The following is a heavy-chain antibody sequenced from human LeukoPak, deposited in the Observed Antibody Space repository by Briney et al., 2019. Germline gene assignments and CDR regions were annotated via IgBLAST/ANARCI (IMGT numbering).Heavy chain of an antibody. J-gene: IGHJ4*02. CDR1: GGSFRISTYY. CDR3: ARGQGTVTTH. CDR2: IYDSGSI. D-gene: IGHD4-17*01. V-gene: IGHV4-39*07. Sequence: PSETLSLTCTVSGGSFRISTYYWGWIRQTPGKGLEWIGNIYDSGSIYRNPSLKSRVTISLDTSKNQFSLKLSSVTAADTAVYYCARGQGTVTTHWGQGTLVTVSS.